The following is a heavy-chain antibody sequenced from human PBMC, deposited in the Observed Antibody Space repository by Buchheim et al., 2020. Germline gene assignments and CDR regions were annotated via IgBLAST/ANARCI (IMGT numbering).Heavy chain of an antibody. J-gene: IGHJ4*02. CDR2: IKEDGSDA. V-gene: IGHV3-7*01. Sequence: EVQLVESGGGLVQPGGSLRLSCAASGFTFTTYWLTWVRQAPGKGLEWVANIKEDGSDANYVDSVKGRFTISRDNAKNSVYLQMNSLRVDDTAVYYCAKDVRGYYDFWSGYYYFDYWGQGTL. D-gene: IGHD3-3*01. CDR3: AKDVRGYYDFWSGYYYFDY. CDR1: GFTFTTYW.